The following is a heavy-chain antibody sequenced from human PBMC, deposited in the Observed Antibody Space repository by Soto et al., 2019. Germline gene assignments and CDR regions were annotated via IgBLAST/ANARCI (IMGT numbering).Heavy chain of an antibody. CDR2: IYYSGST. CDR3: ARLDGSGSMRNYYFDY. D-gene: IGHD3-10*01. V-gene: IGHV4-59*01. J-gene: IGHJ4*02. CDR1: GGSIGSSY. Sequence: SETLSLTCTVSGGSIGSSYWSWIRQPPGRGLEWIAYIYYSGSTNYNPSLKSRVTISVDTSKNQFSLNLNSVTAADTAVYYCARLDGSGSMRNYYFDYWGQGTLVTVSS.